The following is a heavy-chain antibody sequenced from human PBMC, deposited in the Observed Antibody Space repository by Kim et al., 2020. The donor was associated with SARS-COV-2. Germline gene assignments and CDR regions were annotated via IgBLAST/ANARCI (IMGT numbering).Heavy chain of an antibody. V-gene: IGHV3-23*01. D-gene: IGHD3-9*01. Sequence: GGSLRLSCAASGFTFSSYAMSWVRQAPGKGLEWVSAISGSGGSTYYADSVKGRFTISRDNSKNTLYLQMNSLRAEDTAVYYCAKDDYDILTGENWFDPWGQGTLVTVSS. CDR2: ISGSGGST. J-gene: IGHJ5*02. CDR3: AKDDYDILTGENWFDP. CDR1: GFTFSSYA.